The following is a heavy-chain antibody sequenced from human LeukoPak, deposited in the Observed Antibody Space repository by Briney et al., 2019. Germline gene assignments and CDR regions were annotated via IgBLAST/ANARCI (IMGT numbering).Heavy chain of an antibody. V-gene: IGHV3-7*01. Sequence: GGSLRLSCAASGFTFSSYWMAWVRQAPGKELEWVANIKDDGSQKYYVDSVKGRSTISRDNAENSLYLQMNSLRAEDTAVYYCARYKLYHGAFDIWGQGTMVTVSS. CDR1: GFTFSSYW. CDR3: ARYKLYHGAFDI. J-gene: IGHJ3*02. D-gene: IGHD2-2*01. CDR2: IKDDGSQK.